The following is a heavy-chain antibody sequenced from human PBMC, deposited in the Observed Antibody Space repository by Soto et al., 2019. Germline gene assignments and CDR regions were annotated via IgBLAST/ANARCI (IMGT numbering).Heavy chain of an antibody. D-gene: IGHD6-13*01. J-gene: IGHJ4*02. Sequence: QVQLVQSGAEVKKPGSSVKVSCKASGGTFSSYAISWVRQAPGQGLEWMGGIIPIFGTANYAQKFQGRVTITADESTSKAYMELGSLRSEETAVYYCARRYSSSWYGYFDDWGQGTLVTVSP. CDR3: ARRYSSSWYGYFDD. CDR1: GGTFSSYA. CDR2: IIPIFGTA. V-gene: IGHV1-69*01.